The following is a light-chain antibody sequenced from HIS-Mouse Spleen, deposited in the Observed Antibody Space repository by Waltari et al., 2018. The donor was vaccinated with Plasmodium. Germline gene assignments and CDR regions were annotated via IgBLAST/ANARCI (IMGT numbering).Light chain of an antibody. V-gene: IGKV1-5*03. CDR1: QSISSW. Sequence: DIQMTQSPSTLSASVGDRVPITCRASQSISSWLAWYQQKPGKAPKLLIYKASSLESGVPSRFSGSGSGTEFTLTISSLQPDDFATYYCRQYNSYYTFGQGTKLEIK. J-gene: IGKJ2*01. CDR2: KAS. CDR3: RQYNSYYT.